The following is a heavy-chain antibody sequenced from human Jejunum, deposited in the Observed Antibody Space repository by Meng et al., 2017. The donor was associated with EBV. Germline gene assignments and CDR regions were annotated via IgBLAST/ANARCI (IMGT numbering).Heavy chain of an antibody. CDR3: ARGAYFDH. V-gene: IGHV4-30-2*01. J-gene: IGHJ4*02. CDR1: GGSISSGGYS. Sequence: QLQLQESGSGLVKPSGXLSLTCAVSGGSISSGGYSWHWIRQPPGKGLQWIGYIYYSGSAYYNPSLKSRVTLSVDRSKNQFSLNLSSVTAADTAVYYCARGAYFDHWGQGPLVTVSS. CDR2: IYYSGSA.